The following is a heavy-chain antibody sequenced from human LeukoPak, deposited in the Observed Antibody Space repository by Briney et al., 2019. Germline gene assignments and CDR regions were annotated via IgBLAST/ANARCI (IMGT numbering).Heavy chain of an antibody. CDR3: ARLYYDILAGYSPGAFDI. CDR1: GGSISSYY. Sequence: PSETLSLTCTVSGGSISSYYWSWIRQPAGKGLEWIGRIYTSGSTNYNPSLKSRVTMSVDTSKNQFSLKLSSVTAADTAVYYCARLYYDILAGYSPGAFDIWGQGTMVTVSS. J-gene: IGHJ3*02. CDR2: IYTSGST. V-gene: IGHV4-4*07. D-gene: IGHD3-9*01.